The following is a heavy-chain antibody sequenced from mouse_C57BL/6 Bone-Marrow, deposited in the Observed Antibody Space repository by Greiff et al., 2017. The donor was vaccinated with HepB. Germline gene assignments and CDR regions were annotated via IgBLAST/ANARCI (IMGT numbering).Heavy chain of an antibody. V-gene: IGHV2-9-1*01. J-gene: IGHJ4*01. CDR3: ARSVRYYGSSYDYAMDY. CDR2: IWTGGGT. Sequence: VKLMESGPGLVAPSQSLSITCTVSGFSLTSYAISWVRQPPGKGLAWLGVIWTGGGTNYNSALKSRLSISKDNSKSQVFLKMNSLQTDDTARYYCARSVRYYGSSYDYAMDYWGQGTSVTVSS. CDR1: GFSLTSYA. D-gene: IGHD1-1*01.